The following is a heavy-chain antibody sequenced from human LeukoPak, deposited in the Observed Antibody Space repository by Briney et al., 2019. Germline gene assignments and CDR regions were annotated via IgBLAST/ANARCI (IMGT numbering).Heavy chain of an antibody. J-gene: IGHJ6*02. CDR2: IYSGGST. D-gene: IGHD2-2*02. CDR1: GFTFSSYA. CDR3: ARVNTLGMDV. Sequence: GGSLRLSCAASGFTFSSYAMSWVRQAPGKRLEWVSVIYSGGSTYYADSVKGRFTISRDNSKNTLYLQMNSLRAEDTAVYYCARVNTLGMDVWGQATTVTVSS. V-gene: IGHV3-53*01.